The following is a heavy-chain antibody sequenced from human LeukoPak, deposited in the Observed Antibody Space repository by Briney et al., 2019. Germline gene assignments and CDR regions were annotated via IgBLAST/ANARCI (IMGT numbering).Heavy chain of an antibody. J-gene: IGHJ4*02. CDR1: GLAFSSYA. Sequence: PGQSLRLSCAASGLAFSSYAMNWVRQPPGKGLEWVSTISVASITFYADSVKGRFTISRDNSRNTVYLQMTSLRADDTAVYYCADYGVSGVRNNFYWGQGTLVTVSS. CDR3: ADYGVSGVRNNFY. CDR2: ISVASIT. V-gene: IGHV3-23*01. D-gene: IGHD3-3*01.